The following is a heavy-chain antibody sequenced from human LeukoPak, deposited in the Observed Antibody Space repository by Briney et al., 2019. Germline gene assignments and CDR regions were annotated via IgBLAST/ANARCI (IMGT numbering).Heavy chain of an antibody. CDR2: ISSSGSTI. CDR3: AKGKRYSYGYEEYYFDY. CDR1: GFTFSSYE. V-gene: IGHV3-48*03. Sequence: GGSLRLPCAASGFTFSSYEMNWVRQAPGKGLEWVSYISSSGSTIYYADSVKGRFTISRDNSKNSLYLQMNSLRAEDTALYYCAKGKRYSYGYEEYYFDYWGQGTLVTVSS. D-gene: IGHD5-18*01. J-gene: IGHJ4*02.